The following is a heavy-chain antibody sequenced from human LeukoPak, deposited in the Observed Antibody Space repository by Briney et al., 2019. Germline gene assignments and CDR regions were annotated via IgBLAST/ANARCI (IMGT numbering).Heavy chain of an antibody. CDR2: IYYSGST. CDR3: ARCYCSGGSCYPDY. J-gene: IGHJ4*02. Sequence: SETLSPTCSVSGGSTSSSSYYWGWIRQPPGKGLEWIGSIYYSGSTYYNSSLKSRVTISVDTSKNQFSLKLSSVTAADTAVYYSARCYCSGGSCYPDYWGQGTLVTVSS. D-gene: IGHD2-15*01. V-gene: IGHV4-39*01. CDR1: GGSTSSSSYY.